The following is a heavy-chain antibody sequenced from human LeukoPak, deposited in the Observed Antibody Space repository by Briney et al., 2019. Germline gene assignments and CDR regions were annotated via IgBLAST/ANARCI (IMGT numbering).Heavy chain of an antibody. CDR3: ARHSPPNWSGYYTPFDY. CDR2: IYYSGST. Sequence: SETLSLTCTVSVGSISSSSYYWGWIRQPPGKGLEWIGSIYYSGSTYYNPSLKSRVTISVDTSKNQFSLKLSSVTAADTAVYYCARHSPPNWSGYYTPFDYWGQGTLVTVSS. D-gene: IGHD3-3*01. CDR1: VGSISSSSYY. J-gene: IGHJ4*02. V-gene: IGHV4-39*01.